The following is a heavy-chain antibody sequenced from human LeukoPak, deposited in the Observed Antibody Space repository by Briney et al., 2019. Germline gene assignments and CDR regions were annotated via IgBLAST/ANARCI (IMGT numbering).Heavy chain of an antibody. J-gene: IGHJ6*02. D-gene: IGHD5-18*01. CDR3: ARGRLNTAMVAAYYYYGMDV. V-gene: IGHV4-34*01. CDR2: INHSGST. Sequence: SETLSLTCAVYGGSFSGYYWSWTRQPPGKGLEWIGEINHSGSTNYNPSLKSRVTISVDTSKNQFSLKLSSVTAADTAVYYCARGRLNTAMVAAYYYYGMDVWGQGTTVTVSS. CDR1: GGSFSGYY.